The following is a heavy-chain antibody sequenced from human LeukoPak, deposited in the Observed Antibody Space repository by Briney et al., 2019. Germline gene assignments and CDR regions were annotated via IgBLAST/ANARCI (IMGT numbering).Heavy chain of an antibody. CDR1: GFTVSSNY. Sequence: SGGSLRLSCAASGFTVSSNYMSWVRQAPGKGLEWVSVIYSGGSTYYADSVKGRFTISRDNSKNTLYLQMNSLRAEDTAVYYCAREWEMTTVTQFDYWGQGTLVTVSS. J-gene: IGHJ4*02. CDR3: AREWEMTTVTQFDY. D-gene: IGHD4-17*01. V-gene: IGHV3-66*01. CDR2: IYSGGST.